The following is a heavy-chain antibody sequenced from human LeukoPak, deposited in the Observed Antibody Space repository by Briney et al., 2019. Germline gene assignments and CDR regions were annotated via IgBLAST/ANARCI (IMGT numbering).Heavy chain of an antibody. CDR1: GYTFTSYD. Sequence: ASVKVSCKASGYTFTSYDINWVRQATGQGLEWMGWMNPNSGNTGYAQKFQGRVTMTRNTSISTAYMELSSLRSEGTAVYYCARILTRSTVTRFGYWGQGTLVTVSS. V-gene: IGHV1-8*01. D-gene: IGHD4-17*01. CDR3: ARILTRSTVTRFGY. J-gene: IGHJ4*02. CDR2: MNPNSGNT.